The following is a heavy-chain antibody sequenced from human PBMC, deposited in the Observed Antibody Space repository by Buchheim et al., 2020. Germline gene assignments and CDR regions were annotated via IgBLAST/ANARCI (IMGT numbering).Heavy chain of an antibody. CDR3: ARVITYYDFWSGPPHWYFDL. CDR2: IKQDGSEK. V-gene: IGHV3-7*01. D-gene: IGHD3-3*01. Sequence: VQLVESGGGLVQPGGSLRLSCAASGFTFSSYWMSWVRQAPGKGLEWVANIKQDGSEKYYVDSVKGRFTISRDNAKNSLYLQMNSLRAEDTAVYYCARVITYYDFWSGPPHWYFDLWGRGTL. J-gene: IGHJ2*01. CDR1: GFTFSSYW.